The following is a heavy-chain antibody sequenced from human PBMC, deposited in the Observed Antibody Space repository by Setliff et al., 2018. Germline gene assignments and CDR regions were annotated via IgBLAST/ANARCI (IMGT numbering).Heavy chain of an antibody. J-gene: IGHJ5*02. CDR2: IFHSGST. D-gene: IGHD6-6*01. CDR3: ARGYAARVGFGNWFDP. V-gene: IGHV4-38-2*01. Sequence: SETLSLTCGVSGYSISSGHFWGWIRQPPGKGLEWLGNIFHSGSTYYNPALNRRVTRSGETAKNQFSLMLASVTAADTAVVYCARGYAARVGFGNWFDPWGQGTLVTVSS. CDR1: GYSISSGHF.